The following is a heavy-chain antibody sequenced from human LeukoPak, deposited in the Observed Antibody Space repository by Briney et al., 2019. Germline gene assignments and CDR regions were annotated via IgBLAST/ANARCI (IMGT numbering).Heavy chain of an antibody. D-gene: IGHD4-17*01. J-gene: IGHJ4*02. CDR3: ARDGINQYGDYPYYFDY. Sequence: PSETLSLTCAVYGGSFSGYYWSWIRQPPGKGLEWIGEINHSGSTNYNPSLKSRVTMSVDTSKNQFSLKLSSVTAADTAVYYCARDGINQYGDYPYYFDYWGQGTLVTVSS. V-gene: IGHV4-34*01. CDR2: INHSGST. CDR1: GGSFSGYY.